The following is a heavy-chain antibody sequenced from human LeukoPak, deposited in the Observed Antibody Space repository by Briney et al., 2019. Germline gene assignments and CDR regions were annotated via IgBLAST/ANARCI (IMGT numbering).Heavy chain of an antibody. D-gene: IGHD2-21*02. CDR3: ARVMLAYCGGDCYAWVFDY. CDR1: GGSLSGYY. Sequence: SETLSLTCAVSGGSLSGYYWSWIRQPPGKGLEWIGEINHSGSTNYNPSLKSRVTISVDTSKNQFSLKLSSVTAADTAVYYCARVMLAYCGGDCYAWVFDYWGQGTLVTVSS. V-gene: IGHV4-34*01. J-gene: IGHJ4*02. CDR2: INHSGST.